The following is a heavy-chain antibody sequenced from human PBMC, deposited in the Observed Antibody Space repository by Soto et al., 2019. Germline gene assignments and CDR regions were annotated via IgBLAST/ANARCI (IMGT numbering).Heavy chain of an antibody. Sequence: SETLSLTCTVSGGSIANSYWSWIRQSPGKGMEWIGYIHARGDTNYNPSLKSRLTMSLDTSKNQFSLNVTSVTAADTAVYFCARIALRLLEWHASGPYNWLDPWGQGNLVTVSS. D-gene: IGHD3-3*01. V-gene: IGHV4-59*13. CDR1: GGSIANSY. J-gene: IGHJ5*02. CDR3: ARIALRLLEWHASGPYNWLDP. CDR2: IHARGDT.